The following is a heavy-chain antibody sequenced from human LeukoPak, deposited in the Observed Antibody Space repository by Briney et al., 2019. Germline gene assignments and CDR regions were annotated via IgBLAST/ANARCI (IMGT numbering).Heavy chain of an antibody. V-gene: IGHV4-34*01. CDR2: INHSGST. Sequence: PSETLSLTCAISDGSFTGYYWSWIRQPPGKGLEWIGEINHSGSTNYNPSLKSRVTISVDTSKNQFSLKLSSVTAADTAVYYCARGFSPDIVVVPAAPYCSGGSCYSGSGYYFDYWGQGTLVTVSS. CDR3: ARGFSPDIVVVPAAPYCSGGSCYSGSGYYFDY. CDR1: DGSFTGYY. D-gene: IGHD2-15*01. J-gene: IGHJ4*02.